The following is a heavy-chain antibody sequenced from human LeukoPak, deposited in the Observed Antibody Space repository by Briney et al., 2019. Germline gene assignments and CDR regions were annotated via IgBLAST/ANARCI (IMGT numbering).Heavy chain of an antibody. CDR3: AREEVDSSGYYYY. D-gene: IGHD3-22*01. CDR1: GFTVSSNY. J-gene: IGHJ4*02. Sequence: PGGSLRLSCAASGFTVSSNYMSWVRQAPGQGLEWVSVIYSGGSTYYADSVKGRFTISRDNSKNTLYLQMNSLRAEDTAVYYCAREEVDSSGYYYYWGQGTLVTVSS. CDR2: IYSGGST. V-gene: IGHV3-66*01.